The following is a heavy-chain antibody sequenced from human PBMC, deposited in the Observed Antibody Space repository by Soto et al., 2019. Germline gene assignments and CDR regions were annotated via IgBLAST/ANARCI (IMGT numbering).Heavy chain of an antibody. V-gene: IGHV4-59*02. CDR1: GDFVSSYD. CDR2: VYYSGST. Sequence: ETLSLTCTVSGDFVSSYDWSWFRQPPGKGLEWIAYVYYSGSTNYNPSLKSRVTMSVDTSKNQFSLKLSSVTAAETALYYCAGLHMGDPPADYWGQGTLVTVS. D-gene: IGHD2-21*02. J-gene: IGHJ4*02. CDR3: AGLHMGDPPADY.